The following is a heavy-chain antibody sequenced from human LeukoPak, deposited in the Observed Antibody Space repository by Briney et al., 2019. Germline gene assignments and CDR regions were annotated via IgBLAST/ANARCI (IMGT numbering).Heavy chain of an antibody. CDR1: GFTFDDYV. D-gene: IGHD5-12*01. V-gene: IGHV3-9*01. Sequence: PGGSLRLSCAASGFTFDDYVMHWVRQAPGKGLEWVSGISWNSGSIGYADSVKGRFTISRDNAKNSLYLQMNSLRAEDTALYYCAKAVNPYIVATIWDYWGQGTLVTVSS. CDR3: AKAVNPYIVATIWDY. J-gene: IGHJ4*02. CDR2: ISWNSGSI.